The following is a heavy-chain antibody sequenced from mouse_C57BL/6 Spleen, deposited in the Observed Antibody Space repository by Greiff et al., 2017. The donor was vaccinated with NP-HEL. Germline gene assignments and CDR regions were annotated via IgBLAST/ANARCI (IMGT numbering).Heavy chain of an antibody. D-gene: IGHD1-1*01. V-gene: IGHV1-55*01. Sequence: VQLQQSGAELVKPGASVKMSCKASGYTFTSYWITWVKQRPGQGLEWIGDIYPGSGSTNYNEKFKSKATLTVDTSSSTAYMQLSSLTSEDSAVYYCARSNIYYYGSSWYFDVWGTGTTVTVSS. CDR2: IYPGSGST. CDR1: GYTFTSYW. CDR3: ARSNIYYYGSSWYFDV. J-gene: IGHJ1*03.